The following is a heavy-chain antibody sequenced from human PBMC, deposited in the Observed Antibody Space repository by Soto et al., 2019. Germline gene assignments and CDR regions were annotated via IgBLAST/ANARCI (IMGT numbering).Heavy chain of an antibody. CDR3: AKGGSGAVAGRTDY. Sequence: EVQLVESGGGLVQPGRSLRLSCAASGFTFDDYAMHWVRQVPGEGLEWVSGISWNSGDIGYADSVKGRFTISRDNAKNSLYLQMNSLRAEDTALYYCAKGGSGAVAGRTDYWGQGALVTVSS. CDR2: ISWNSGDI. CDR1: GFTFDDYA. J-gene: IGHJ4*02. V-gene: IGHV3-9*01. D-gene: IGHD6-19*01.